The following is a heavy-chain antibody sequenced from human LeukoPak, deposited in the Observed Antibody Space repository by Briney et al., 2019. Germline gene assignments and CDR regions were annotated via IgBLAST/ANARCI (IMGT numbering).Heavy chain of an antibody. CDR2: IDTDGSST. Sequence: PGGSLRLSCAASGFTFSSYWMHWVRHAPGKGLVWVSRIDTDGSSTTYADSVKGRFTISRDNAKNTLYLQVNSLRAEDSAVYYCARSLGGSGYSGTIDYWGQGTLVTVSS. CDR3: ARSLGGSGYSGTIDY. CDR1: GFTFSSYW. V-gene: IGHV3-74*01. J-gene: IGHJ4*02. D-gene: IGHD3-22*01.